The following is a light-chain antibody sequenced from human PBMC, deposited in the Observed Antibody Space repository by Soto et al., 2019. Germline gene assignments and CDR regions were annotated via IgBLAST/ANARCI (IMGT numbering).Light chain of an antibody. CDR2: GNS. V-gene: IGLV1-40*01. Sequence: QSVLTQPPSVSGAPGQRVTISCTGSSSNIGAGYDVHWYQQLPGTAPKLLIYGNSNRPSGVPDRFSGSKSGTSASLAITGLQAEDEADYYCQSYDSGLSGYVFGTGTKVPVL. J-gene: IGLJ1*01. CDR3: QSYDSGLSGYV. CDR1: SSNIGAGYD.